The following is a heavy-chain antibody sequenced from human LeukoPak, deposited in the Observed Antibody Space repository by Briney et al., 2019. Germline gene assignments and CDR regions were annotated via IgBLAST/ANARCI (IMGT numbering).Heavy chain of an antibody. D-gene: IGHD3-22*01. CDR1: GDSFNDYH. CDR2: VYARGYT. V-gene: IGHV4-4*07. J-gene: IGHJ4*02. Sequence: PSETLSLTCTVSGDSFNDYHWSWIRQPAGKRLEWIGRVYARGYTNYNPSLRSRVTMSLDTSTKQLSLRLSSVSAADTAVYYCARDGLYSNGYSYFDYWGQGTLVTVSP. CDR3: ARDGLYSNGYSYFDY.